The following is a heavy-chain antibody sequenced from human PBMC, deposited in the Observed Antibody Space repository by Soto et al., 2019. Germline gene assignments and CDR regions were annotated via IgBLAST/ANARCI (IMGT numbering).Heavy chain of an antibody. CDR1: GFTFGDYA. D-gene: IGHD6-19*01. V-gene: IGHV3-49*04. CDR2: IRSKAYGGTT. Sequence: GGSLRLSCTASGFTFGDYAMSWVRQAPGKGLEWIGFIRSKAYGGTTEYAASVKGRFTISRDDSKSIAYLQMNSLKTEDTAVYYCTRDPDTEVAGYSGAFDYWGQGTLVTVSS. CDR3: TRDPDTEVAGYSGAFDY. J-gene: IGHJ4*02.